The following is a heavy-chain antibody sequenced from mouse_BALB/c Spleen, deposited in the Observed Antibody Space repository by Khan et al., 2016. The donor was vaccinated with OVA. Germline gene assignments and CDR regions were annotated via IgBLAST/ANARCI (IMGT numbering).Heavy chain of an antibody. V-gene: IGHV3-2*02. D-gene: IGHD1-1*01. CDR1: GYSITSDYA. CDR2: ISYSGSP. J-gene: IGHJ2*01. Sequence: EVKLLESGPGLLKPSQSLSLTCTVTGYSITSDYAWNWIRQFPGNKLEWLAYISYSGSPTYSPSLRSRISITRDPFKNHVVLQLNSVTTEDTSAYDCASGRLLLRYPYYFDYWGQGTTLTVSS. CDR3: ASGRLLLRYPYYFDY.